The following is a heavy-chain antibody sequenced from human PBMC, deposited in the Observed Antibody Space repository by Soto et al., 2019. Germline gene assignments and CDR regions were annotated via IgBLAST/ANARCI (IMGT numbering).Heavy chain of an antibody. CDR3: ARVGSGGSIDY. J-gene: IGHJ4*02. CDR1: GFIFSNYG. CDR2: IWYDGSNK. D-gene: IGHD2-15*01. Sequence: QVQLVESGGGVVQPRRSLRLSCAASGFIFSNYGMHWVRQAPGKGLEWVAVIWYDGSNKYYADSVKGRFTISRDNSKNTLYLQMNTLRAEDTAVYYCARVGSGGSIDYWGQGILVTVSS. V-gene: IGHV3-33*01.